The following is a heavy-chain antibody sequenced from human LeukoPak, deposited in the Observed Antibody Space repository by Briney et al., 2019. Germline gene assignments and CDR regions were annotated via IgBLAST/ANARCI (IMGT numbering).Heavy chain of an antibody. V-gene: IGHV4-39*07. CDR3: ARLGGWYRYYFDY. Sequence: PSETLSLTCTVSGGSISSSSYYWGWIRQPPGKGLEWIGSIYYSGSTYYNPSLKSRVTISVDTSKNQFSLKLSSVTAADTAVYYCARLGGWYRYYFDYWGQGTLVTVSS. D-gene: IGHD6-19*01. J-gene: IGHJ4*02. CDR2: IYYSGST. CDR1: GGSISSSSYY.